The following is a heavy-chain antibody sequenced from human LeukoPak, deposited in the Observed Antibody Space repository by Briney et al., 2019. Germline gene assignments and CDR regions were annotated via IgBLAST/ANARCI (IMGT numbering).Heavy chain of an antibody. CDR3: ERDRRGWSGY. J-gene: IGHJ4*02. D-gene: IGHD6-19*01. CDR1: AVTFSDYW. Sequence: GGSLRLSCAASAVTFSDYWMRWVRQAPGKGLEWVANINEDGSEKYYVDSVKGRFTISRDNAKNSLYLQMNSLRAEDTAVYYCERDRRGWSGYWGQGTPVTVSS. V-gene: IGHV3-7*01. CDR2: INEDGSEK.